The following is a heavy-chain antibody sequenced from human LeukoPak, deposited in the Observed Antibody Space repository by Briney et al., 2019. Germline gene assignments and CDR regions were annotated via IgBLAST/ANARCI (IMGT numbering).Heavy chain of an antibody. CDR3: ARGHGWFGLVGY. D-gene: IGHD3-10*01. J-gene: IGHJ4*02. V-gene: IGHV4-30-4*01. CDR2: IYYSGST. Sequence: SQTLSLTCTVSGGSISSGDYYWSWIRQHPGTGLEWIGYIYYSGSTYYNPSLKSRVTISVDTSKNQFSLKLSSVTAADTAVYYCARGHGWFGLVGYWGQGTLVTVSS. CDR1: GGSISSGDYY.